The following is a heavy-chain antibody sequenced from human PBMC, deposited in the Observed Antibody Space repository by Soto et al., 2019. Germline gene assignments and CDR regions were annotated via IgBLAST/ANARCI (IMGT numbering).Heavy chain of an antibody. CDR1: GGSFSGYC. J-gene: IGHJ6*02. D-gene: IGHD2-21*01. CDR2: INHSGST. V-gene: IGHV4-34*01. Sequence: SETLSLTCAVYGGSFSGYCWSWIRQPPGKGLEWIGEINHSGSTNYNPSLKSRVTISVDTSKNQFSLKLSSVTAADTAVYYCARAYYYYYGMDVWGQGTTVTVSS. CDR3: ARAYYYYYGMDV.